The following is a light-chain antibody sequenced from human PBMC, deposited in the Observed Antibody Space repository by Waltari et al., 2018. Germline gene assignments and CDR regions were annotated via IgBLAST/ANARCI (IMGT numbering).Light chain of an antibody. Sequence: QSVVTQPPSASGTPGQRVTISCSGSNFNIGSNSVYWFQQLPGAAPKLLMYDKYQRPSGVPDRFSASKSGTSASLAISALQSGDEADYYCATWEGSQRVFGTGTKVTVL. J-gene: IGLJ1*01. CDR2: DKY. CDR1: NFNIGSNS. CDR3: ATWEGSQRV. V-gene: IGLV1-44*01.